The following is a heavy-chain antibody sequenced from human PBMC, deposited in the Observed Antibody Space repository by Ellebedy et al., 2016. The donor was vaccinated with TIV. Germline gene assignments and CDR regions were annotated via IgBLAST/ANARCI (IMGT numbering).Heavy chain of an antibody. V-gene: IGHV4-34*01. CDR1: GASLSGYQ. J-gene: IGHJ5*02. CDR2: INDVGTT. CDR3: ARCYTGTNWFDP. D-gene: IGHD3-16*02. Sequence: MPSETLSLTCAVYGASLSGYQCSWIRLSPGKGLQWIGEINDVGTTNYNPSLRSRVTISVDTSKTQFSLKLSSVTAADTAIYYCARCYTGTNWFDPWGQGTLVTVSS.